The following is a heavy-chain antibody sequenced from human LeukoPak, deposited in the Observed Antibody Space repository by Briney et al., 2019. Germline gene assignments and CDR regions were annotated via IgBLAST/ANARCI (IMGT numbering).Heavy chain of an antibody. CDR1: GYTLTELS. CDR3: TRVKGLYDFWSGYRGAEGNDAFHI. CDR2: FDPEDGET. J-gene: IGHJ3*02. V-gene: IGHV1-24*01. D-gene: IGHD3-3*01. Sequence: APVKVSCKVSGYTLTELSMHWVRQAPGKGLEWMGGFDPEDGETIYAQKFQGRVTMTEDTSTDTAYMELSSLRFDDTAMYYCTRVKGLYDFWSGYRGAEGNDAFHIWGQGTMVTVSS.